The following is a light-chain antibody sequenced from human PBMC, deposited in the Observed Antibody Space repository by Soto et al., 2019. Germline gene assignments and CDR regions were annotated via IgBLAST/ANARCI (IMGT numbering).Light chain of an antibody. Sequence: DIQMTESPSTLSASVGGRVTITCRASQTINSWLAWYQQKPGKAPKVLIFDASSLKTGVPSRFSGSGSGTEFTLTISNLQPDDFATYYCQQYDSYSSGPFGQGTKVDI. CDR3: QQYDSYSSGP. CDR1: QTINSW. J-gene: IGKJ1*01. CDR2: DAS. V-gene: IGKV1-5*01.